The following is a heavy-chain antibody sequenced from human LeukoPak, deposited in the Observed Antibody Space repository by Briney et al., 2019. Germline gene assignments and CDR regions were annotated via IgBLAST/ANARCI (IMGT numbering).Heavy chain of an antibody. J-gene: IGHJ4*02. V-gene: IGHV1-18*01. CDR3: ASNRPTVTTPLSR. CDR2: ISAYNGNT. D-gene: IGHD4-17*01. CDR1: GYTFTSYG. Sequence: GASVKVSCKASGYTFTSYGISWVRQAPGQGLEWMGWISAYNGNTNYAQKLQGRVTMTTDTSTSTAYMELRSLISDDTAVYYCASNRPTVTTPLSRWGQGTLVTVSS.